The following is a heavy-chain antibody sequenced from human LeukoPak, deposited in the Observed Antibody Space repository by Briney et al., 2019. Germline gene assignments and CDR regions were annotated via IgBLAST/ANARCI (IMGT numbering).Heavy chain of an antibody. V-gene: IGHV3-11*01. CDR3: ASSSEGEFDY. CDR2: ISTSGRTI. D-gene: IGHD3-10*01. J-gene: IGHJ4*02. CDR1: GFTFSDSY. Sequence: PGGSLRLSCAASGFTFSDSYMSWIRQAPGKGLEWVSYISTSGRTIYYADSVKGRFTISSDSAKNSLYLQMNSLRAEDTAVYYCASSSEGEFDYWGQGTLVTVSS.